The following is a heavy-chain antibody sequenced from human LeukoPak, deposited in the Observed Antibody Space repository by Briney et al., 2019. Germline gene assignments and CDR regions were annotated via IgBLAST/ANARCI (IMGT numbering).Heavy chain of an antibody. D-gene: IGHD3-3*01. CDR2: MNPNSGNT. V-gene: IGHV1-8*01. CDR3: ARVSVGFLEWLLHDKCDAFDI. CDR1: GYTFTSYD. J-gene: IGHJ3*02. Sequence: ASVKVSCKASGYTFTSYDINWVRQATGQGLEWMGWMNPNSGNTDYAQKFQGRVTMTRDTSISTAYMELSRLRSDDTAVYYCARVSVGFLEWLLHDKCDAFDIWGQGTMVTVSS.